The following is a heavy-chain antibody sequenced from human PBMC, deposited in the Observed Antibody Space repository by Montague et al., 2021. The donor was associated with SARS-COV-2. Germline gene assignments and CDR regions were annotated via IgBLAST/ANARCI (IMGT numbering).Heavy chain of an antibody. CDR3: ARDQTVLEWIWYGMDV. Sequence: SETLSLTCAVYGGSFSTYYWAWIRQSPGKGLEWIGNIDHSGNTXXXPSXXXRVSMSVDTSSSQFSLYLTSVTAADAAVYYCARDQTVLEWIWYGMDVWGPGTPVPVSS. CDR1: GGSFSTYY. J-gene: IGHJ6*02. CDR2: IDHSGNT. V-gene: IGHV4-34*01. D-gene: IGHD3-3*01.